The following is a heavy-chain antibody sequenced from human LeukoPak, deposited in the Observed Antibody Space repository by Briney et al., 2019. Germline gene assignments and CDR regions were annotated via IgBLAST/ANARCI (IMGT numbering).Heavy chain of an antibody. CDR2: ISGSGGST. J-gene: IGHJ3*02. D-gene: IGHD2-15*01. CDR3: AKEIVGGQDAFDI. V-gene: IGHV3-23*01. CDR1: GFRFSSYW. Sequence: GGSLSLSCAASGFRFSSYWMSWVRQAPGKGLEWVSVISGSGGSTYYADSVKGRFTISRDNSKNTVYLQMNSLRAADTAVYYCAKEIVGGQDAFDIWGQGTKVTVSS.